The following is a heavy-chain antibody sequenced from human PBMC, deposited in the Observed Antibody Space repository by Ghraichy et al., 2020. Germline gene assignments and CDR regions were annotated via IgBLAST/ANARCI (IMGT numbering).Heavy chain of an antibody. V-gene: IGHV4-34*01. CDR2: INHGGST. J-gene: IGHJ4*02. CDR1: GGSFSGYS. CDR3: ARGDYVAIFGVRIGYYFDS. Sequence: SETLSLTCAVYGGSFSGYSCSWIRQPPGNGLEWIGKINHGGSTNYNPSLKIRLTISVDTSKNQFSLKLSFVIAADTAVYFCARGDYVAIFGVRIGYYFDSWGQGTLVTVSS. D-gene: IGHD3-3*01.